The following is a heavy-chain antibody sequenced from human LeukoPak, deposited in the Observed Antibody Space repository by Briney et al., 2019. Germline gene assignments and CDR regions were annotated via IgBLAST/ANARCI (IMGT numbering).Heavy chain of an antibody. V-gene: IGHV3-23*01. J-gene: IGHJ4*02. Sequence: GGSLRLSCAASGFTFSSYAMSWVRQAPGKGLEWVSAISGSGGSTYYADSVKGRITISRDNSKNTLYLQMNSLRAEDTAVYYCAKDGGYCSSTSCYLYFDYWGQGTLVTVSS. D-gene: IGHD2-2*01. CDR3: AKDGGYCSSTSCYLYFDY. CDR2: ISGSGGST. CDR1: GFTFSSYA.